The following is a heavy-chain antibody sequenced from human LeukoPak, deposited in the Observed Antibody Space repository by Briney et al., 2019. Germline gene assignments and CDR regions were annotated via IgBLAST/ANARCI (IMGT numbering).Heavy chain of an antibody. CDR3: ARRKLERRSPVYHFDY. CDR1: GGSFSGYY. Sequence: SETLSLTCAVYGGSFSGYYWSWIRQPPGKGLEWIGEINHSGSTNYNPSLKSRVTISVDTSKNQFSLKLSSVTAADTAVYYCARRKLERRSPVYHFDYWGQGTLVTVSS. CDR2: INHSGST. J-gene: IGHJ4*02. D-gene: IGHD1-1*01. V-gene: IGHV4-34*01.